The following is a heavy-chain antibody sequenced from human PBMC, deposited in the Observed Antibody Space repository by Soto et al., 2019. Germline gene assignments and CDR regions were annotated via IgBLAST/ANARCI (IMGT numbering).Heavy chain of an antibody. CDR2: IRSKDYGGTT. V-gene: IGHV3-49*02. CDR1: GFTFGYFS. Sequence: PGGSLRLSCATSGFTFGYFSISWVRQAPGRGLEWVGFIRSKDYGGTTEYAASVKGRFAMSRDDSTGIAYLQMNSLKIEDTAVYYCTREIPYFDSWGQGTLVTVSS. CDR3: TREIPYFDS. J-gene: IGHJ4*02.